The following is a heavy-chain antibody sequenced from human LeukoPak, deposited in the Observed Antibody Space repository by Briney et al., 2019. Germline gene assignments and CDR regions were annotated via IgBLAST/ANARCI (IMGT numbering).Heavy chain of an antibody. J-gene: IGHJ4*02. CDR3: ARNLITFGGVLPGN. D-gene: IGHD3-16*01. CDR2: ISYDGSNK. Sequence: GGSLRLSCSASGFTFSSYGMHWVRQAPGKGLEGVAVISYDGSNKYYADSVKGRFTISRDNSKNTLYLQMNSLRAEDTAVYYCARNLITFGGVLPGNWGQGTLVTVSS. V-gene: IGHV3-30*03. CDR1: GFTFSSYG.